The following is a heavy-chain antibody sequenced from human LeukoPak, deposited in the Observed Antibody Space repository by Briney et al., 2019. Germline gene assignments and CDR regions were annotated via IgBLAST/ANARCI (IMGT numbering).Heavy chain of an antibody. D-gene: IGHD3-3*01. CDR3: APSFWGAYEGY. Sequence: GGSLRLSCAASGFTFSSYAMHWVRQAPGKGLEWVAVISYDGSNKYYADSVKGRFTISRDNAKNSLYLQMNSLRAEDTAVYYCAPSFWGAYEGYWGQGTLVTVSS. V-gene: IGHV3-30-3*01. CDR1: GFTFSSYA. J-gene: IGHJ4*02. CDR2: ISYDGSNK.